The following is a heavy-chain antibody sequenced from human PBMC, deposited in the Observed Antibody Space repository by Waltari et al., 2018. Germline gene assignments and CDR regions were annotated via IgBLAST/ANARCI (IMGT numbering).Heavy chain of an antibody. CDR2: ISYDGSNE. J-gene: IGHJ6*03. CDR3: ARDDYCRGASCDLGDYAYYMDV. CDR1: GFTFSDHT. Sequence: QVQLVESGGGVVQPGRSLRLSCSASGFTFSDHTMHWVRQAPGKGLAWVAVISYDGSNEYYADSMKGRFTSSRDNSKNTLYLQMDSLRVEDTAVFYCARDDYCRGASCDLGDYAYYMDVWGKGTTVTVSS. V-gene: IGHV3-30-3*01. D-gene: IGHD2-15*01.